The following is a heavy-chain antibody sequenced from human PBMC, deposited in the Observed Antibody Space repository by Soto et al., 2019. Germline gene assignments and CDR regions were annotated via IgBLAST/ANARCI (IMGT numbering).Heavy chain of an antibody. D-gene: IGHD5-12*01. CDR2: IYPSDSDT. CDR1: GYSFTTHW. Sequence: PGESLKISCQGSGYSFTTHWIAWVRQMPGKGLEWMGIIYPSDSDTTYSPSFQGQVTISVDKSISTAYVQWSSLKASDSAMYYCARRSRSGYDWVGYNWFDPWGQGTLVTVSS. J-gene: IGHJ5*02. CDR3: ARRSRSGYDWVGYNWFDP. V-gene: IGHV5-51*01.